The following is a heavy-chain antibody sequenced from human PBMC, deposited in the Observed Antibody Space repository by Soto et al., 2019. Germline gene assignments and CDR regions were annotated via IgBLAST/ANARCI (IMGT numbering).Heavy chain of an antibody. CDR3: ARLPPMGSGEAFDI. J-gene: IGHJ3*02. D-gene: IGHD6-19*01. CDR1: GGTFSSYA. Sequence: QVQLVQSGAEVKKPGSSVKVSCKASGGTFSSYAISWVRQAPGQGLEWMGGIIPIFGTANYAQKFQGRVTXXAXEXXITAYTELSSLRSEDTAVYYCARLPPMGSGEAFDIWGQGTMVTVSS. CDR2: IIPIFGTA. V-gene: IGHV1-69*12.